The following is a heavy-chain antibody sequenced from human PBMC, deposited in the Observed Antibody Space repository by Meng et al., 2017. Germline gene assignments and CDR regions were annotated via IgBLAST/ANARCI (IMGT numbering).Heavy chain of an antibody. D-gene: IGHD1-26*01. CDR3: ARNSGSYQDVGFDY. J-gene: IGHJ4*02. CDR2: IIPIFGTA. Sequence: QAQLVQSGAGGKKPGCAVKVSCKVSGGTFSSYAISWVRQAPGQGLEWMGGIIPIFGTANYAQKFQGRVTITTDESTSTAYMELSSLRSEDTAVYYCARNSGSYQDVGFDYWGQGTLVTVSS. V-gene: IGHV1-69*05. CDR1: GGTFSSYA.